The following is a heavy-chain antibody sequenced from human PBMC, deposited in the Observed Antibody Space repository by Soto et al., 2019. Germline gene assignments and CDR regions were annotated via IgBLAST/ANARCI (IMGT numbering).Heavy chain of an antibody. Sequence: ASVKVSCKASGYTFTSYGISWVRQAPGQGLEWMGWISAYNGNTNYAQKLQGRVTMTTDTSTSTAYMELRSLRSDDTAVYYCARVEMDYDFWSGGFDPWGQGTQVTVSS. D-gene: IGHD3-3*01. J-gene: IGHJ5*02. CDR2: ISAYNGNT. CDR1: GYTFTSYG. CDR3: ARVEMDYDFWSGGFDP. V-gene: IGHV1-18*04.